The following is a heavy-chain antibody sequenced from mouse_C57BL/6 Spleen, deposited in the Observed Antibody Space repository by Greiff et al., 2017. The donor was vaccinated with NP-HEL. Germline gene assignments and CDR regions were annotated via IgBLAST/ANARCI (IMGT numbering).Heavy chain of an antibody. V-gene: IGHV1-69*01. Sequence: QVQLQQPGAELVMPGASVKLSCKASGYTFTSYWMHWVKQRPGQGLEWIGEIDPSDSYTNYNQKFKGKSTLTVDKSSSTAYMQLSSLTSEDSAVYDCARRGGEYDEKDMDGWGKGTTVTVAS. D-gene: IGHD2-4*01. J-gene: IGHJ4*01. CDR1: GYTFTSYW. CDR3: ARRGGEYDEKDMDG. CDR2: IDPSDSYT.